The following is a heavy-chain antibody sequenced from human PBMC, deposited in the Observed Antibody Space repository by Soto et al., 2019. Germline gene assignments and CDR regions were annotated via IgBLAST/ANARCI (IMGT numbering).Heavy chain of an antibody. D-gene: IGHD2-15*01. J-gene: IGHJ4*02. V-gene: IGHV3-30*03. CDR1: GFPFSSYG. Sequence: QVQLVESGGGVVQPGRSLRLSCAASGFPFSSYGMHWVRQAPGKGLEWVAHISYDGSNKHYTDSVKGRFTISRDSSKNMLYLQMSSLRAEDTAVYYCAGGQYYFDYCGQGTRVSVSS. CDR2: ISYDGSNK. CDR3: AGGQYYFDY.